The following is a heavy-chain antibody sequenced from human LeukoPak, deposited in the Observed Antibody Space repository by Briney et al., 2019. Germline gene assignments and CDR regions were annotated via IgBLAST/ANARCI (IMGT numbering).Heavy chain of an antibody. CDR2: IWYDGRTK. Sequence: PGGSLRLSCAASGFTFSSYGMHWVRQAPGKGLEWVALIWYDGRTKSHADSVKGRFTISRDNSANILYLQMSSLRVEDTAVYYCAREWGRIAVAGGPGYWGQGALVTVSS. V-gene: IGHV3-33*08. D-gene: IGHD6-19*01. CDR3: AREWGRIAVAGGPGY. CDR1: GFTFSSYG. J-gene: IGHJ4*02.